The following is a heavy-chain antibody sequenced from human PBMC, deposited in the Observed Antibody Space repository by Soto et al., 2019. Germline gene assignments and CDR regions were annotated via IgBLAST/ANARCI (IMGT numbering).Heavy chain of an antibody. CDR2: MKQDGSEK. D-gene: IGHD4-17*01. Sequence: GGSLRLSCAASGFILSSYWMSWVRQAPGKGLEWVANMKQDGSEKYYVDSVKGRFTISRDNAKNSLYLQMNSLRAEDTAVYHCERSSGDLPYWGQGTLVTVSS. V-gene: IGHV3-7*01. CDR3: ERSSGDLPY. J-gene: IGHJ4*02. CDR1: GFILSSYW.